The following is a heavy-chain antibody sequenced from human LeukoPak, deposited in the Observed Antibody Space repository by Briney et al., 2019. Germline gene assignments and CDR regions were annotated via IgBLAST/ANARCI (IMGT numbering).Heavy chain of an antibody. CDR3: ARRGCSSTSCYTGAIRYGRYYYYGMDV. J-gene: IGHJ6*02. D-gene: IGHD2-2*02. Sequence: ASETLSLTCTVSGGSVSSSSYYWGWIRQPPGKGLEWIGSIYYSGSTNYNPSLKSRVTISVDTSKNQFSLKLSSVTAADTAVYYCARRGCSSTSCYTGAIRYGRYYYYGMDVWGQGTTVTVSS. CDR1: GGSVSSSSYY. V-gene: IGHV4-39*07. CDR2: IYYSGST.